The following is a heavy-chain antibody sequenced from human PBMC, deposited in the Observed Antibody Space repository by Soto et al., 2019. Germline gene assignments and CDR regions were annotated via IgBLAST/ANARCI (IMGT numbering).Heavy chain of an antibody. D-gene: IGHD3-22*01. Sequence: SETLSRTCAFSVGSLSSIAYSWSGILQPPGKGLEWIGFIYQSGSTYYNPSLKSRVTMSLDRPKNQFSLKLSSVTAADTAVYYCARELLFYDSDGFSWDDAFDIWGQGTMVTVSS. V-gene: IGHV4-30-2*01. J-gene: IGHJ3*02. CDR2: IYQSGST. CDR3: ARELLFYDSDGFSWDDAFDI. CDR1: VGSLSSIAYS.